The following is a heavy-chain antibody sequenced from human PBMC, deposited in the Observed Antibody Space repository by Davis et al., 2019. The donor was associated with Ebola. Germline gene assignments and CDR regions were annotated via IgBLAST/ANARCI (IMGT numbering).Heavy chain of an antibody. V-gene: IGHV1-18*04. D-gene: IGHD2-15*01. CDR1: GYTFTGYY. Sequence: ASVKVSCKASGYTFTGYYMHWVRQAPGQGLEWMGWIGAYNGNINYAEKFQGRLTMTTDTSTSTAYMELRSLRSDDTALYYCARLYCSAGSCYRGLYYFDYWGQGTLVTVSS. CDR2: IGAYNGNI. CDR3: ARLYCSAGSCYRGLYYFDY. J-gene: IGHJ4*02.